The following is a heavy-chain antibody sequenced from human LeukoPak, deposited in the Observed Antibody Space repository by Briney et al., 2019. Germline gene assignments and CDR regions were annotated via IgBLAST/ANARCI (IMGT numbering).Heavy chain of an antibody. CDR3: AKPYDSSGYYPGWFQH. D-gene: IGHD3-22*01. V-gene: IGHV3-23*01. CDR2: INGSGGST. J-gene: IGHJ1*01. Sequence: PGGSLRLSCADSGYTFRIYAMSCVRDAPGRGLEWVSPINGSGGSTYYADSVKGRFTMSRDNSKTTLYMQMNSLRTEDTAVYYCAKPYDSSGYYPGWFQHWGQGILVTVSS. CDR1: GYTFRIYA.